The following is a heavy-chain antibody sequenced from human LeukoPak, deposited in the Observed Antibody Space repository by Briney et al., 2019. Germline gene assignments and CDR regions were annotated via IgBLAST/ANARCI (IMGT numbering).Heavy chain of an antibody. Sequence: PGGSLRLSCAASGFTFSSHAMSWVRQAPGKGLEWDSSLSGSGGTTYHADSVKGRFSISRDNSKNTLYLQLNSLRAEDTAVYYCAKGGSTSRVTTSRVVFGYYYYLDVWGKGTPVTVSS. CDR3: AKGGSTSRVTTSRVVFGYYYYLDV. CDR1: GFTFSSHA. V-gene: IGHV3-23*01. J-gene: IGHJ6*03. CDR2: LSGSGGTT. D-gene: IGHD4-17*01.